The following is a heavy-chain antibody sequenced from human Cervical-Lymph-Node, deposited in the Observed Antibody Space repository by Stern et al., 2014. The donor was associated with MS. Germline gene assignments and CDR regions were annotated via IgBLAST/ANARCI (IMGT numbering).Heavy chain of an antibody. CDR3: ARLWYDSSADISTGANAFDI. V-gene: IGHV5-51*01. Sequence: EVQLVESGAEVKKPGESLKISCKGSGYSFTSYWIGWGRQMPGKGLEWMGIIYPGDSDTRNSPSFQGQGTISADKAISTAYLQWSSLKASDTAMYYCARLWYDSSADISTGANAFDIWGQGTMVTVSS. CDR2: IYPGDSDT. CDR1: GYSFTSYW. J-gene: IGHJ3*02. D-gene: IGHD3-22*01.